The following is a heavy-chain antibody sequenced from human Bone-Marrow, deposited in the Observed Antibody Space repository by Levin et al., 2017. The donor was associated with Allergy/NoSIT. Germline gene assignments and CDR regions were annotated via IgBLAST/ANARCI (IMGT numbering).Heavy chain of an antibody. CDR3: AWAVAEHGYGNYFDY. D-gene: IGHD5-18*01. J-gene: IGHJ4*02. Sequence: LRLSCTVSGASISTTDYCWSRIRQHSGTGSEWIGYFSYSGITYYNPSLKSRVIISVDTSNNQFSLKLNSVTAADTAVYYCAWAVAEHGYGNYFDYWGQGTLVTVS. CDR1: GASISTTDYC. V-gene: IGHV4-31*03. CDR2: FSYSGIT.